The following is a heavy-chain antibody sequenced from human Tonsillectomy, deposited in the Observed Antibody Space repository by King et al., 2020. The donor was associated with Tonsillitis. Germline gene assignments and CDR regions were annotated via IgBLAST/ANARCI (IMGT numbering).Heavy chain of an antibody. D-gene: IGHD3-22*01. Sequence: VQLVESGGGLVQPGRSLRLSCAASGFTFDDYAMHWVRQAPGKGLEWVSGLDWNSNILGYADSVKGQFTISRDNAKDSLYLQMNSLRAEDTALYYCAREYYYDNSGSGMDVWGKGTTVTVSS. CDR2: LDWNSNIL. J-gene: IGHJ6*03. CDR3: AREYYYDNSGSGMDV. CDR1: GFTFDDYA. V-gene: IGHV3-9*01.